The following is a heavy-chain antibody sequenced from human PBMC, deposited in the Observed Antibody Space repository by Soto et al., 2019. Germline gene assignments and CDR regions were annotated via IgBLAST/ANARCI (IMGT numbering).Heavy chain of an antibody. J-gene: IGHJ5*02. D-gene: IGHD1-1*01. CDR2: MSGDGKTI. V-gene: IGHV3-74*01. Sequence: ESLRLCCAASGFTFSNYFMHWVRQVPGEGLVWVSRMSGDGKTISYADSVKGRFTISRDNAKNTLYLQMNSLRVEDTAVYYCARTYVPGIAGFDPWGQATLVTVSS. CDR3: ARTYVPGIAGFDP. CDR1: GFTFSNYF.